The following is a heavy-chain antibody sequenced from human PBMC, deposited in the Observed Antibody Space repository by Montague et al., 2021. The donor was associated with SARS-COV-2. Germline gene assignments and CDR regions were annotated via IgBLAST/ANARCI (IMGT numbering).Heavy chain of an antibody. D-gene: IGHD1-1*01. CDR2: IYYGGTA. J-gene: IGHJ1*01. V-gene: IGHV4-39*07. Sequence: SETLSLTCTVSGGSISVSSYYWVWTRQPPGKGLEWIGSIYYGGTADYNSSLKSRVTISVDTSNNQFSLKLTSLTAADTAVYSCASSPLRTSGANWYDKYFQHWGQGTRVTVSS. CDR3: ASSPLRTSGANWYDKYFQH. CDR1: GGSISVSSYY.